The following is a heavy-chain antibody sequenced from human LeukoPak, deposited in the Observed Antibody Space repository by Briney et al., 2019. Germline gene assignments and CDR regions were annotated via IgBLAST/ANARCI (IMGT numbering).Heavy chain of an antibody. CDR1: GFAFSTNA. J-gene: IGHJ4*02. Sequence: GGSLRLSCLTSGFAFSTNAMSWVRQAPGKGLEWISGISGSGASTYYTDSVTGRFTISRDNSRNTLYLQMNSLRGDDTAVYYCAKDVGKWESLHFFDYWGQGTLVTVSS. V-gene: IGHV3-23*01. CDR2: ISGSGAST. D-gene: IGHD1-26*01. CDR3: AKDVGKWESLHFFDY.